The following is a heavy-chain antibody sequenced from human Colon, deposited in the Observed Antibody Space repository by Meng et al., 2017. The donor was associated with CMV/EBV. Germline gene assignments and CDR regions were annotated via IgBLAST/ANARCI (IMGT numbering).Heavy chain of an antibody. J-gene: IGHJ6*02. Sequence: ESLKISCAASGFTFSSYWMSWVRQAPGKGLEWVANIKQDGSEKYYVDSVKGRFTISRDNAKNSLYLQMNSLRAEDTAVYYCARDQLALYYYYGMDVWGQGTTVTVSS. V-gene: IGHV3-7*01. CDR2: IKQDGSEK. D-gene: IGHD6-13*01. CDR3: ARDQLALYYYYGMDV. CDR1: GFTFSSYW.